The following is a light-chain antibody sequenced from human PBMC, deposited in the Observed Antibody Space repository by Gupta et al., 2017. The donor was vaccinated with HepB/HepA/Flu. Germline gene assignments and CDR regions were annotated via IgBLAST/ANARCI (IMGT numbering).Light chain of an antibody. V-gene: IGKV1-8*01. CDR1: QGISSY. Sequence: AIRMTQSPSSFSASTGDRVTITCRASQGISSYLAWYQQKPGKAPKLLIYAASTLQSGVPSRFSGSGSGTDFTLTISCLQSEDFATYYCQQYYSYLITFVQGTRLEIK. CDR2: AAS. J-gene: IGKJ5*01. CDR3: QQYYSYLIT.